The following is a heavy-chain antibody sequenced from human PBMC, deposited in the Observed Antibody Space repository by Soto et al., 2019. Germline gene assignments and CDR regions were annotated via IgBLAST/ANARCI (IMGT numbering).Heavy chain of an antibody. CDR3: ARDKPKLCGQGNWFDP. Sequence: SETLSLTCTVCGGSISRGDDYWSWIRQPAGEGLEWIGYIYYSGSAYDNPSLQSRVTISVDTSTNQFSLKPSSVTAADTAVYYCARDKPKLCGQGNWFDPWGQGTLVTVS. CDR2: IYYSGSA. V-gene: IGHV4-30-4*01. D-gene: IGHD2-2*01. CDR1: GGSISRGDDY. J-gene: IGHJ5*02.